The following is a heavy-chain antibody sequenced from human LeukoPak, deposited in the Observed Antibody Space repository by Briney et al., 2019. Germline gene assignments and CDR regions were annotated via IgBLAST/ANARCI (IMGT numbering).Heavy chain of an antibody. Sequence: GGSLRLSCAASGFTFSSYAMSWVRQAPGKGLEWVSAISGSGGSTYYADSVKGRFTISRDNSKNTLYLQMNSLRAEDTAVYYCAKPMGTMIVVVIPSDAFDIWGQGTMVTVSS. CDR1: GFTFSSYA. D-gene: IGHD3-22*01. V-gene: IGHV3-23*01. CDR2: ISGSGGST. CDR3: AKPMGTMIVVVIPSDAFDI. J-gene: IGHJ3*02.